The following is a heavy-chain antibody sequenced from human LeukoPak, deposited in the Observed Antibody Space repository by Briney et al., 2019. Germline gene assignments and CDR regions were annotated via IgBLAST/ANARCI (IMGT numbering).Heavy chain of an antibody. CDR3: ATDRPYYDSSGYYRGPSSTFDY. V-gene: IGHV1-24*01. D-gene: IGHD3-22*01. Sequence: GASVKVSCKVSGYTLTELSMHWVRQAPGKGLEWMGGFDPEDDETIYAQKFQGRVTMTEDTSTDTAYMELSSLRSEDTAVYYCATDRPYYDSSGYYRGPSSTFDYWGQGTLVTVSS. CDR1: GYTLTELS. CDR2: FDPEDDET. J-gene: IGHJ4*02.